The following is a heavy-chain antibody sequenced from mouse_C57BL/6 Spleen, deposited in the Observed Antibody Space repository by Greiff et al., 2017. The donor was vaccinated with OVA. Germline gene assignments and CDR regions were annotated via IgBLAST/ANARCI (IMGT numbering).Heavy chain of an antibody. D-gene: IGHD1-1*01. CDR3: TRLYGSSRRGFAY. CDR2: IDPETGGT. Sequence: QVHVKQSGAELVRPGASVTLSCKASGYTFTDYEMHWVKQTPVHGLEWIGAIDPETGGTAYNQKFKGKAILTADKSSSTAYMELRSLTSEDSAVYYCTRLYGSSRRGFAYWGQGTLVTVSA. V-gene: IGHV1-15*01. CDR1: GYTFTDYE. J-gene: IGHJ3*01.